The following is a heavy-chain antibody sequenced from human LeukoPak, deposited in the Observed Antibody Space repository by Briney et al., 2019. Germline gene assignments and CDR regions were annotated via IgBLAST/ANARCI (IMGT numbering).Heavy chain of an antibody. D-gene: IGHD6-6*01. CDR2: ISGSGDNT. J-gene: IGHJ4*02. Sequence: GGSLRLSCAASGFTFSSYAMSWVRQVPGKGLEWVSVISGSGDNTYYADSVKGRFTISRDNSKNMLYLQMNGLRAEDTAVYYCAKWKYSNSGIDDYWGQGTLVTVSS. CDR3: AKWKYSNSGIDDY. CDR1: GFTFSSYA. V-gene: IGHV3-23*01.